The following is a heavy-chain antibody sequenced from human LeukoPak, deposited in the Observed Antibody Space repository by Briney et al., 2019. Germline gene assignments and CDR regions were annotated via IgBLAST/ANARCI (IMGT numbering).Heavy chain of an antibody. CDR1: GGSVNSYY. Sequence: SETLSLTCTVSGGSVNSYYLSWIRQPAGKTLEWIGRIYDGGSTNYNPSLKSRVTMSVDTSKNQFSLKLSSVTAADTAVYYCARPSFGGWYGNYFDYWGQGTLVTVSS. CDR2: IYDGGST. D-gene: IGHD6-19*01. V-gene: IGHV4-4*07. CDR3: ARPSFGGWYGNYFDY. J-gene: IGHJ4*02.